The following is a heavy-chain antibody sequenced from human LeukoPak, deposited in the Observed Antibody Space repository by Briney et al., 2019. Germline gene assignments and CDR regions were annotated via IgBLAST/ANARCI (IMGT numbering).Heavy chain of an antibody. D-gene: IGHD3-22*01. CDR1: GYTITSCHY. CDR2: IYHSGTT. Sequence: SETLTLTCTVSGYTITSCHYWCGIRQAPGKGLEWIGNIYHSGTTYYSPSLQSPVTISLDTSKNEFSLNLSSVTAADTAVYYCARGLRDRSGFCPTNFDLWG. CDR3: ARGLRDRSGFCPTNFDL. V-gene: IGHV4-38-2*02. J-gene: IGHJ4*01.